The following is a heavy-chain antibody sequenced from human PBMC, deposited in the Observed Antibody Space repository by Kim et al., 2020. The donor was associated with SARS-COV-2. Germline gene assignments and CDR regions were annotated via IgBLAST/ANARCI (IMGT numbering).Heavy chain of an antibody. CDR2: ITWNSDTI. J-gene: IGHJ4*02. CDR1: GFTFGDYA. Sequence: GGSLRLSCAASGFTFGDYAMHWVRQAPGKGLEWVSGITWNSDTIDYADSVKGRFTISRDNAKNSLYLQMNSLRDDDTALYYCATWAYTYFFDYWGQGTLV. CDR3: ATWAYTYFFDY. V-gene: IGHV3-9*01. D-gene: IGHD1-26*01.